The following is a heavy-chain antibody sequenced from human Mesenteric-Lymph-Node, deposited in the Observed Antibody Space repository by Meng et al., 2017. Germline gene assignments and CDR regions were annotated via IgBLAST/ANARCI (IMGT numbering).Heavy chain of an antibody. CDR2: ISGSGGST. CDR1: GFTFSSYA. J-gene: IGHJ6*02. D-gene: IGHD1-14*01. V-gene: IGHV3-23*01. Sequence: GESLKISCAASGFTFSSYAMSWVRQAPGKGLEWVLAISGSGGSTYYADSVKGRFTISKDNAKNSLYLQMNSLRAEDTALYHCARGPRMYYYYGMDVWGQGTTVTVSS. CDR3: ARGPRMYYYYGMDV.